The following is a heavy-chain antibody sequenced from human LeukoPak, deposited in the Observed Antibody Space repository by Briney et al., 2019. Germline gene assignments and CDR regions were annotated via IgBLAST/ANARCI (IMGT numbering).Heavy chain of an antibody. CDR2: FYYSGST. V-gene: IGHV4-59*08. J-gene: IGHJ5*02. Sequence: PSETQSLTCTVSGGSISSYYWSWIRQPPGKGLEWLGYFYYSGSTYYNPSLRSRVSISYTSKNQCSLKLNSVTAADTAVFYCARVDGSCSGGSCPSGNWFDPWGQGTLVTVSS. CDR1: GGSISSYY. D-gene: IGHD2-15*01. CDR3: ARVDGSCSGGSCPSGNWFDP.